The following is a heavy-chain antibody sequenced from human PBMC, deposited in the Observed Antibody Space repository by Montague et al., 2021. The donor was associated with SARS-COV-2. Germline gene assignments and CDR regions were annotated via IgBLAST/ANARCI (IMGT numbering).Heavy chain of an antibody. V-gene: IGHV3-30-3*01. J-gene: IGHJ4*02. CDR3: ARGRGTYSLDY. D-gene: IGHD1-26*01. CDR2: ISYDGSNK. CDR1: GFTLSRYA. Sequence: SLRLSCAASGFTLSRYAMHWVRQAPGKGLEWVAVISYDGSNKHNADSVKGRFTFSRDKSKNTLYVQMNSLRAEDTAVYYCARGRGTYSLDYWGQGTLVTVSS.